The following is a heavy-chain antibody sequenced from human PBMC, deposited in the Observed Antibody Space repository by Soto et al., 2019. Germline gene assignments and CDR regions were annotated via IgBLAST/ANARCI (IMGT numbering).Heavy chain of an antibody. CDR2: ARNKANSYTT. Sequence: PGGSLRLSCAASGFTFSDHYMDWVRQAPGKGLEWVGRARNKANSYTTEYAASVKGRFTIPRDDSKNSLYLQMNSLKTEDTAMYFCARASSNYYFDYWGQGTLVTVSS. CDR3: ARASSNYYFDY. J-gene: IGHJ4*02. V-gene: IGHV3-72*01. D-gene: IGHD2-8*01. CDR1: GFTFSDHY.